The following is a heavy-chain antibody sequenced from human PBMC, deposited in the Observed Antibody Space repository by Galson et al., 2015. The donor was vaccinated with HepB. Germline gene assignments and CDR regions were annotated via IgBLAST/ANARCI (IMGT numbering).Heavy chain of an antibody. CDR1: GFTLSNYA. CDR2: ISYDGSNE. Sequence: SLRLSCAASGFTLSNYAMHWVRQAPGKGLEWVAAISYDGSNEYYADSVKGRFTISRDNSKNTLYLQMNSLRTEDTALYYCTRSSRYYDGSGYPLGDSWGQGTLVTVSS. CDR3: TRSSRYYDGSGYPLGDS. J-gene: IGHJ4*02. V-gene: IGHV3-30-3*01. D-gene: IGHD3-22*01.